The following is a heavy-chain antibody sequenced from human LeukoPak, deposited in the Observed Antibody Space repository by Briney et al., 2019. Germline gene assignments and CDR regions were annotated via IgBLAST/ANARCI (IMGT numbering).Heavy chain of an antibody. Sequence: GGSLRLSCAASGFIFSNYEMSWVRQAPGKGLEWVSSISTSGSTIHYADSVKGRFTISRDNAKNSLYLQMNSLRAEDTAVYYCAELGITMIGGVWGKGTTVTISS. V-gene: IGHV3-48*03. J-gene: IGHJ6*04. D-gene: IGHD3-10*02. CDR2: ISTSGSTI. CDR1: GFIFSNYE. CDR3: AELGITMIGGV.